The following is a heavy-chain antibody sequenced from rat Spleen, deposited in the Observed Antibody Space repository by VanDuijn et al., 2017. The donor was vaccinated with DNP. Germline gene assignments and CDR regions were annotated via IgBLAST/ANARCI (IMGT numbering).Heavy chain of an antibody. Sequence: EVQLVESGGGLVQPGRSLKLSCAASGFTFSDYYMAWVRQAPTKGLEWVAYIRFDGATTYYGDSVKGRFTISRDNAKSSLYLQMNSLRSEDTATYYCATHRAYSSYKWGQGVMVTVSS. CDR2: IRFDGATT. D-gene: IGHD1-2*01. CDR3: ATHRAYSSYK. J-gene: IGHJ2*01. V-gene: IGHV5-22*01. CDR1: GFTFSDYY.